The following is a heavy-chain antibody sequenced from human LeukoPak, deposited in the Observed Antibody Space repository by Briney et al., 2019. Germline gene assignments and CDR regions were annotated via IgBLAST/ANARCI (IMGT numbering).Heavy chain of an antibody. CDR2: IYTSGST. CDR3: ARASSGEEVYFDY. Sequence: PSQTLSLTCTVSGGSISSGSYYWNWIRLPAGKGLEWIGRIYTSGSTNYNPSLRSRVTISVDTSKNQFSLRLSSVTAADTAVYYCARASSGEEVYFDYWGQGTLVTVSS. V-gene: IGHV4-61*02. CDR1: GGSISSGSYY. D-gene: IGHD7-27*01. J-gene: IGHJ4*02.